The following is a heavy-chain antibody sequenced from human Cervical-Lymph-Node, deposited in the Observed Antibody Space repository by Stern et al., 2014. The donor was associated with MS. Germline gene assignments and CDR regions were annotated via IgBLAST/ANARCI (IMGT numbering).Heavy chain of an antibody. D-gene: IGHD2-8*02. CDR1: GDSISSYTHY. CDR3: AKHACTGAACPFDL. V-gene: IGHV4-39*01. CDR2: VYSSGAT. J-gene: IGHJ4*02. Sequence: VQLVESGPGLVKPSETLSLTCAVSGDSISSYTHYWAWIRQPPGKGLEWIGIVYSSGATYYTPSLKSPDTISVDTSKNHFSLGLNSVTAADTAVYYCAKHACTGAACPFDLWGQGTLVTVSS.